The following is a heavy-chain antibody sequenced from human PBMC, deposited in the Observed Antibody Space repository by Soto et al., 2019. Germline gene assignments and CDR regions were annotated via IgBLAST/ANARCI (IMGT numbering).Heavy chain of an antibody. Sequence: QVQLVESGGGVVQRGRSLRLSCAASGFTFSSYGMHWVRQAPGKGLEWVAAISYDGSNEYYADSVKGRFTISRDNSKNTLYVQMNSLRAEDTAVYYCAKEVWSGPMDVWGQGTTVTVSS. J-gene: IGHJ6*02. CDR3: AKEVWSGPMDV. CDR1: GFTFSSYG. D-gene: IGHD3-3*01. V-gene: IGHV3-30*18. CDR2: ISYDGSNE.